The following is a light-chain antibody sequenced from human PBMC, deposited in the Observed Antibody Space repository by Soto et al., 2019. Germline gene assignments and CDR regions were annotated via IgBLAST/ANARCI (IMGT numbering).Light chain of an antibody. CDR2: GAS. CDR3: QQYDNSPRS. J-gene: IGKJ1*01. V-gene: IGKV3-20*01. Sequence: EIVLTQSPGTLSLSPGERATLSCRASQSVSTRSLAWYQQKPGQAPRLLISGASSRAADIPDRFSGSGSGRDFTLTINRLEPEDFAVYYCQQYDNSPRSSGQGTKVE. CDR1: QSVSTRS.